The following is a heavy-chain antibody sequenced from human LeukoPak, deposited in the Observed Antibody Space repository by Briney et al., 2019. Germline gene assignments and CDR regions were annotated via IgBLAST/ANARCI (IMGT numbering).Heavy chain of an antibody. Sequence: PGGSLRLSCAVSGFTFGNYGMHWVRQAPGKGLEWVALISYDGSSEYYAGSVKGRFTISRDNSKNTLYLQMNSLRAEDTAVYYCATPGVGYGMDVWGQGTTVTASS. V-gene: IGHV3-33*08. D-gene: IGHD7-27*01. CDR3: ATPGVGYGMDV. CDR1: GFTFGNYG. CDR2: ISYDGSSE. J-gene: IGHJ6*02.